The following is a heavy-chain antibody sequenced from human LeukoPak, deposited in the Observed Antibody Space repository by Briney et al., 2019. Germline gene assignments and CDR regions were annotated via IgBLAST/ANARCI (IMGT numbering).Heavy chain of an antibody. CDR3: ARSRSWYGLNYFDY. Sequence: GGSLRLSCVASGFTVSSNDMSWVRQAPGKGLEWVSVIYSGGSTYYADSVKGRFTISRDNSKNTLYLQMNSLRAEDTAVYYCARSRSWYGLNYFDYWGQGTLVTVSS. CDR2: IYSGGST. V-gene: IGHV3-53*01. J-gene: IGHJ4*02. D-gene: IGHD6-13*01. CDR1: GFTVSSND.